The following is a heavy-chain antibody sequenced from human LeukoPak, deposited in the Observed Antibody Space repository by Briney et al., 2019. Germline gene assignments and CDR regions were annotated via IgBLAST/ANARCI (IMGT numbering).Heavy chain of an antibody. CDR3: AREGTSGWYDGYYCYCMDV. V-gene: IGHV4-4*07. Sequence: SETLSLTCIVSGGSISSYFWSWVRQPAGKRLEWIGRIYTSVGTNYNPSLQSRLTMSVVTSENQYSLKLSSVTAADTAVYYCAREGTSGWYDGYYCYCMDVWGQGTTVTVSS. CDR2: IYTSVGT. CDR1: GGSISSYF. J-gene: IGHJ6*02. D-gene: IGHD6-19*01.